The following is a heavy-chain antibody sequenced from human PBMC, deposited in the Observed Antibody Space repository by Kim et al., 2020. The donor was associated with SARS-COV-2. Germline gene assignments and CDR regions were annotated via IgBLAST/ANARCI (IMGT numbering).Heavy chain of an antibody. J-gene: IGHJ4*02. CDR3: AIKEVAVAGTAVRPLDY. V-gene: IGHV1-69*13. D-gene: IGHD6-19*01. CDR2: IIPIFGTA. CDR1: GGTFSSYA. Sequence: SVKVSCKASGGTFSSYAISWVRQAPGQGLEWMGGIIPIFGTANYAQKCQGRVTITADESTSTAYMELSSLRSEDTAVYYCAIKEVAVAGTAVRPLDYWGQGTLVTVAS.